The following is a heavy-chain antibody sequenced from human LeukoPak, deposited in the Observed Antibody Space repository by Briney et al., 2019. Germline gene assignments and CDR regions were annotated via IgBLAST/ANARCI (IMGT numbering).Heavy chain of an antibody. Sequence: GGSLRLSCVASGVTLSNYAMSWVRQAPGKGLEWVSVIYSGGSTYYADSVKGRFTISRDNAKNTLYLQMNSLRSDDTAVYYCARIYCSSTSCSDRGYSYGYWGQGTLVTVSS. V-gene: IGHV3-53*05. CDR3: ARIYCSSTSCSDRGYSYGY. J-gene: IGHJ4*02. D-gene: IGHD2-2*01. CDR2: IYSGGST. CDR1: GVTLSNYA.